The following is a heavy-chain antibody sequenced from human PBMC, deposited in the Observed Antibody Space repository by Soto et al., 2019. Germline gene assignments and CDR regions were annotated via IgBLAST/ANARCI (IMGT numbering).Heavy chain of an antibody. CDR3: AVIGVVPAGVVDV. Sequence: QVQLVESGGGVVQPGRSLRLSCAASGFTFSSYGMHWVRQAPGKGLEWVAVISYDGSNKYYADSVKGRFTISRDNSKNTLYLQMNSLRAEDTAVYYCAVIGVVPAGVVDVWGQGTTVTVSS. CDR1: GFTFSSYG. V-gene: IGHV3-30*03. D-gene: IGHD2-2*01. CDR2: ISYDGSNK. J-gene: IGHJ6*02.